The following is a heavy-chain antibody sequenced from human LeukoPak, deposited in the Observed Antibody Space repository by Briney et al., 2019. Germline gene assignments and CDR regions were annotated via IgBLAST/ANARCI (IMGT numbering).Heavy chain of an antibody. CDR3: ASQRITIFGVVMNWFDP. CDR2: IYYSGST. D-gene: IGHD3-3*01. V-gene: IGHV4-59*01. Sequence: SETLSLTCTVSGGSISNYYWSWIRQPPGKGLEWIGYIYYSGSTNYNPSLKSRVTISVDTSKNQFSPKLSSVTAADTAVYYCASQRITIFGVVMNWFDPWGQGTLVTVSS. CDR1: GGSISNYY. J-gene: IGHJ5*02.